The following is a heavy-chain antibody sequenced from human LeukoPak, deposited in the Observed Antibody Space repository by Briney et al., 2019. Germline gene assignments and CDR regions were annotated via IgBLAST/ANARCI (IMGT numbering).Heavy chain of an antibody. Sequence: GASVRVSCMASGYTFTSYGISWVRQAPGQGLEWMGWISAYNGNTNYAQKLQGRVTMTTDTSTSTAYMELRSLRSADTAVYYCARDAGSGWFRGTPDYWGQGTLVTVSS. CDR3: ARDAGSGWFRGTPDY. CDR1: GYTFTSYG. J-gene: IGHJ4*02. D-gene: IGHD6-19*01. CDR2: ISAYNGNT. V-gene: IGHV1-18*01.